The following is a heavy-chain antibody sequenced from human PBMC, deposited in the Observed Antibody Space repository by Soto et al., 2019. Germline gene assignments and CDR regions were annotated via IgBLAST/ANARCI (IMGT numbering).Heavy chain of an antibody. J-gene: IGHJ4*02. CDR1: GYTFTTYW. CDR3: ARRIAVTGREFDS. CDR2: MNPLNSDM. Sequence: EVQLVQSGAEVRAPGESLKISCKGYGYTFTTYWIVWVRQMPGKGLEWMGIMNPLNSDMTYSPSLQDRVTMSADKSTKTAYLQWNSLEASYTAMYFCARRIAVTGREFDSWGQGTLVTVSS. V-gene: IGHV5-51*03. D-gene: IGHD6-13*01.